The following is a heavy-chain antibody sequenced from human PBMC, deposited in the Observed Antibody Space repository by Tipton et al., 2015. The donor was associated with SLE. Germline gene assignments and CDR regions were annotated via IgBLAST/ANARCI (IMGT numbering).Heavy chain of an antibody. CDR2: IYYSGAT. D-gene: IGHD2-2*02. V-gene: IGHV4-39*07. CDR1: GGSISSDSYY. CDR3: ARTFLVSVPSAIGNWFDP. Sequence: TLSLTCTVSGGSISSDSYYWGWIRQPPGKGLEWIGSIYYSGATYYNPSLKSRVTMSVDKSKNQFSLKLSSVTAADTAVYYCARTFLVSVPSAIGNWFDPWGQGTLVTVSS. J-gene: IGHJ5*02.